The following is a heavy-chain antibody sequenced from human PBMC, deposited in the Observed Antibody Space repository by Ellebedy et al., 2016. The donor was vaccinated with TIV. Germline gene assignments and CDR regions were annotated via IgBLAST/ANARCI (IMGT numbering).Heavy chain of an antibody. CDR2: IWYDGGNK. CDR1: GFIFSNYG. Sequence: PGGSLRLSCEASGFIFSNYGMHWVRQAPGKGLEWVAFIWYDGGNKYYADSVKGRFTISRDNSKNTLYLQMNNVGAEETAVFYCARNRHVERGDCLDYWGQGTLVTVSS. D-gene: IGHD2-21*02. V-gene: IGHV3-33*01. J-gene: IGHJ4*02. CDR3: ARNRHVERGDCLDY.